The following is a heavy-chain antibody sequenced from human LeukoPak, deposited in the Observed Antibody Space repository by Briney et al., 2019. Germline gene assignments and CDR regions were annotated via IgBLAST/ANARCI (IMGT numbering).Heavy chain of an antibody. Sequence: GGSLRLSCAASGFTFSSYGMHWVRQAPGKGLEWVTFIRYDGSNKYYADSVKGRFTISRDNSKDTLFLHLNSLRAEDTATYYCVKGYNWNDEFDYWGQGTLVTVS. CDR3: VKGYNWNDEFDY. J-gene: IGHJ4*02. CDR1: GFTFSSYG. CDR2: IRYDGSNK. D-gene: IGHD1-20*01. V-gene: IGHV3-30*02.